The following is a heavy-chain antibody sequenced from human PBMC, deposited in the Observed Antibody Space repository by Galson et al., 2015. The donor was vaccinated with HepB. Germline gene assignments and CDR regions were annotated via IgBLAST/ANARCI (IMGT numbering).Heavy chain of an antibody. CDR2: TYYRSKWYN. Sequence: WAISGDSVSSNSAAWNWIRQSPSRGLEWLGRTYYRSKWYNDYAVSVKSRITINPDTSKNQFSLQLNSVTPEDTAVYYCASFFSSSWYGGAFDIWGQGTMVTVSS. CDR1: GDSVSSNSAA. CDR3: ASFFSSSWYGGAFDI. V-gene: IGHV6-1*01. D-gene: IGHD6-13*01. J-gene: IGHJ3*02.